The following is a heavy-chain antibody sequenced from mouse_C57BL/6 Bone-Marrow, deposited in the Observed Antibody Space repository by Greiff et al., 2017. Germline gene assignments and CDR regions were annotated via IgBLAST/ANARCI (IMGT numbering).Heavy chain of an antibody. CDR1: GFTFSSYG. D-gene: IGHD1-1*01. J-gene: IGHJ3*01. Sequence: EVQRVESGGDLVKPGGSLKLSCAASGFTFSSYGMSWVRQTPDKRLEWVATISSGGSYTYYPDSVKGRFTISRDNAKNTLYLQMSSLKSEDTAMYYCARQGYVITTPWFAYWGQGTLVTVSA. CDR3: ARQGYVITTPWFAY. CDR2: ISSGGSYT. V-gene: IGHV5-6*01.